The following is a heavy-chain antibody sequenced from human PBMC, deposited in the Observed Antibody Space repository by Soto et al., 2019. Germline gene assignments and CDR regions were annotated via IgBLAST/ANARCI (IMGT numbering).Heavy chain of an antibody. V-gene: IGHV3-23*01. Sequence: EVQLLESGGGLVQPGGSLRLSCAASGFTFSSYAVSWVRQAPGKGLEWVSSITGSAGSTYYADSVKGRFTISRDNSKNTLYLQMNSLRAEDTAVYYCAKDRNRWLRFDLGYWGQGTLVTVSS. CDR1: GFTFSSYA. D-gene: IGHD5-12*01. CDR2: ITGSAGST. CDR3: AKDRNRWLRFDLGY. J-gene: IGHJ4*02.